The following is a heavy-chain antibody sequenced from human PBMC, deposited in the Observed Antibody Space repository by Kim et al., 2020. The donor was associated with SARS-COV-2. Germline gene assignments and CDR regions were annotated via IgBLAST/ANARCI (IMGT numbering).Heavy chain of an antibody. CDR3: AREGGYNFYFYYAMDV. Sequence: GGSLRLSCAASEFTFSSYSMNWVRQAPGKGLEWVSSISTSGDYIYYADSVKGRFTISRDNAKNSLYLQMNSLRAEDKAVYYCAREGGYNFYFYYAMDVWCQGTTVTVSS. CDR2: ISTSGDYI. CDR1: EFTFSSYS. J-gene: IGHJ6*02. V-gene: IGHV3-21*01. D-gene: IGHD5-12*01.